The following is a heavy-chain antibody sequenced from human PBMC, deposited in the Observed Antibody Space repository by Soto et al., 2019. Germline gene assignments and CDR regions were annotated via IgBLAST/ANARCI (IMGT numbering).Heavy chain of an antibody. Sequence: PGGSLRLSCGASGFTFSNYYMSWIRQAPGKGLEGVSYISSTGRTIYYADSVKGRFTVSRDNAQNSLSLKLNSLRVEDTAVYYCARSYSSGWEFDYWGQGTQVTVSS. V-gene: IGHV3-11*04. D-gene: IGHD6-19*01. J-gene: IGHJ4*02. CDR1: GFTFSNYY. CDR2: ISSTGRTI. CDR3: ARSYSSGWEFDY.